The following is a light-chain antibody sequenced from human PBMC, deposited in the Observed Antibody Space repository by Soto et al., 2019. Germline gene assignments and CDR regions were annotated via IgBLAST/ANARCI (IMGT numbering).Light chain of an antibody. V-gene: IGKV1-5*01. J-gene: IGKJ1*01. CDR2: DAS. CDR3: EQYDSRSPWT. CDR1: ESVTIG. Sequence: DIPLTQSPSSLSASVGDRVTITCRASESVTIGLAWYQQKPGKAPRLLIYDASTLEGGVPSRFSASGSGTEFTLTISSLQRDDFATYYCEQYDSRSPWTFGQGTKIELK.